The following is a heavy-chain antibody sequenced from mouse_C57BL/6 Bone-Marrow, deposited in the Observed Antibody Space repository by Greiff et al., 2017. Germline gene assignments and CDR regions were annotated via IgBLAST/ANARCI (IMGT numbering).Heavy chain of an antibody. CDR2: ISSGSSTI. V-gene: IGHV5-17*01. J-gene: IGHJ3*01. CDR3: ARPRGKYVLLFAY. D-gene: IGHD2-1*01. Sequence: EVKVVESGGGLVKPGGSLKLSCAASGFTFSDYGMHWVRQAPEKGLEWVAYISSGSSTIYSADTVKGRFTISRDNAKITLFLQLTSLRSEDTAMYYCARPRGKYVLLFAYWGQGTPVTVSA. CDR1: GFTFSDYG.